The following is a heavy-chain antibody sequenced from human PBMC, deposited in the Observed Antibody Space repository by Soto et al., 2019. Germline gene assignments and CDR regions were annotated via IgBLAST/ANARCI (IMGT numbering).Heavy chain of an antibody. Sequence: EVELLESGGGLVQPGGSLRLSCAASAFTFSRHALTWVRQAPGKGLEWVSAISTSGGSTYDADSVKGRFTISRDNSKNTLYLQMNSLRAEDTAVYYCAKTPGVILVVTSVDHWGQGTLVTVSS. J-gene: IGHJ4*02. D-gene: IGHD3-22*01. V-gene: IGHV3-23*01. CDR1: AFTFSRHA. CDR2: ISTSGGST. CDR3: AKTPGVILVVTSVDH.